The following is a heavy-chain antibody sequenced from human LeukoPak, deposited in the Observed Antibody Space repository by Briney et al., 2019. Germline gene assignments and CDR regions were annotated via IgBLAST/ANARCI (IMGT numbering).Heavy chain of an antibody. D-gene: IGHD1-20*01. J-gene: IGHJ1*01. CDR1: GFTVSSNY. CDR3: AIRGISGTKYFQH. V-gene: IGHV3-53*01. Sequence: GGSLRLSCAASGFTVSSNYMSWVRQAPGKGLEWVSVIYSGGSTYYADSVKGRFTISRDNSKNTLFLQMDSLRDEDTALYYCAIRGISGTKYFQHWGQGTLVTVSS. CDR2: IYSGGST.